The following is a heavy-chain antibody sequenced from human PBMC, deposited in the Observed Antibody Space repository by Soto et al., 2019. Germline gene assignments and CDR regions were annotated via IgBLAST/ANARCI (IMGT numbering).Heavy chain of an antibody. V-gene: IGHV3-23*01. Sequence: GGSLRLSCAASGFTFSSYAMNWVRQAPGKGLEWVSAISGSGGSTYYADSVKGRFTISRDNSENTLYLQMNSLRAEDTAVYYCAKPERPRGAFDIWGQGTMVTVSS. J-gene: IGHJ3*02. CDR3: AKPERPRGAFDI. CDR2: ISGSGGST. D-gene: IGHD6-25*01. CDR1: GFTFSSYA.